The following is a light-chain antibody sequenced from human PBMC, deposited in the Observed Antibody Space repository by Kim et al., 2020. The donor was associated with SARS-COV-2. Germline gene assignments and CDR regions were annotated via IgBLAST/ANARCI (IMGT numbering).Light chain of an antibody. J-gene: IGLJ2*01. Sequence: SYELTQPPSVSVSPGQTASITCLGDKLGDKYPCWYQQKPGQSPVLVIYQDTKRPSGIHERFSGSNSGNTATLTISGTQAMDEADYYCQAWDSSTVLFGGGTQLTVL. CDR3: QAWDSSTVL. V-gene: IGLV3-1*01. CDR2: QDT. CDR1: KLGDKY.